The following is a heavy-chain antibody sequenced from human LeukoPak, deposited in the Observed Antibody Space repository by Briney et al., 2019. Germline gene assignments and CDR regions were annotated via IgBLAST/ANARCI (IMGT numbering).Heavy chain of an antibody. CDR1: GGTFSSYA. CDR2: IIPIFGTA. D-gene: IGHD2-15*01. Sequence: ASVKVSCMASGGTFSSYAISWVRQAPGQGLEWMGGIIPIFGTANCAQKFQGRVTITADESTSTAYMELSSLRSEDTAVYYCARGGYCSGGSCYYYWGQGTLVTVSS. CDR3: ARGGYCSGGSCYYY. V-gene: IGHV1-69*13. J-gene: IGHJ4*02.